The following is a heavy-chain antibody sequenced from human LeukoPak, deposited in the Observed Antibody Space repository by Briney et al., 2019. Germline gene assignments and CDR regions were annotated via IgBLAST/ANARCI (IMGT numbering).Heavy chain of an antibody. CDR3: TTGLSLVKPITMVRGVAPLFDY. CDR2: IKSKTDGGKT. CDR1: GFTFSNAW. J-gene: IGHJ4*02. V-gene: IGHV3-15*01. Sequence: GGSLTLSCAASGFTFSNAWMSWVRQAPGKGLEWVGRIKSKTDGGKTDYAAPVKGRFTISRDDSKNTLYLQMNSLKTEDTAVYDCTTGLSLVKPITMVRGVAPLFDYWGQGTLVTVSS. D-gene: IGHD3-10*01.